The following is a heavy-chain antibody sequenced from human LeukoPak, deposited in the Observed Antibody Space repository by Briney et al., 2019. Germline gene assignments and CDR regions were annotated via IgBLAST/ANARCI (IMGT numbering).Heavy chain of an antibody. D-gene: IGHD3-10*01. CDR3: AKDISIYGSAPFDY. Sequence: GRSLRLSCAASGFTFDDYAMHWVRQAPGKGLEWVSGISWNSGSIGYADSVKGRFTISRDNAKNSLYLQMNSLRAEDTALYYCAKDISIYGSAPFDYWGQGTLVTVSS. V-gene: IGHV3-9*01. CDR2: ISWNSGSI. CDR1: GFTFDDYA. J-gene: IGHJ4*02.